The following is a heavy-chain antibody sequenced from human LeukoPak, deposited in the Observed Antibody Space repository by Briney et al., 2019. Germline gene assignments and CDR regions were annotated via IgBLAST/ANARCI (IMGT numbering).Heavy chain of an antibody. CDR1: GFTFSSSY. CDR3: ARDLITVTGGG. J-gene: IGHJ4*02. Sequence: PGGSLRLSCAASGFTFSSSYMSWVRQAPGKGLEWVSVIYSDGTTYYADSVKGRFTISRDNSKNTLYLQMNILRAEDTAVYYCARDLITVTGGGWGQGTLVTVSS. CDR2: IYSDGTT. D-gene: IGHD4-17*01. V-gene: IGHV3-66*01.